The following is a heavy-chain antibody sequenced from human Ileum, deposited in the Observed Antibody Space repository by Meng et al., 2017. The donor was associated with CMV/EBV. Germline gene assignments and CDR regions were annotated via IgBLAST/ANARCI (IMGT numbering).Heavy chain of an antibody. CDR1: GDSIDSSDYY. D-gene: IGHD3-10*01. CDR2: IYKSGFT. V-gene: IGHV4-39*01. CDR3: VRHPPISIVWGVLTWFHT. Sequence: SETLSLTCSVSGDSIDSSDYYWGWIRQPPGKALEWIGSIYKSGFTYYSPSLNSRLSVSVDTAKNDFSLTLTSVTAADTAVYYCVRHPPISIVWGVLTWFHTWGQGTLVTVSS. J-gene: IGHJ5*02.